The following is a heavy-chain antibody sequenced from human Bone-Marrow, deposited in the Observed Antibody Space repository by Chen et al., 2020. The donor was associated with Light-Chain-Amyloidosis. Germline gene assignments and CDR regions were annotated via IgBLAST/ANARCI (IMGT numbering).Heavy chain of an antibody. CDR1: GYTFPNYW. D-gene: IGHD2-21*01. V-gene: IGHV5-51*01. Sequence: QSGPEVKKPGESLKISCKGSGYTFPNYWIGWVRQMPGKGLEWMGVIYPDDSDARYSPSCEGXXXXXXXXSXXXXXXXXXXXXXXDTAMYYCARLRDGYNFDYWGQGTLVTVSS. CDR2: IYPDDSDA. J-gene: IGHJ4*02. CDR3: ARLRDGYNFDY.